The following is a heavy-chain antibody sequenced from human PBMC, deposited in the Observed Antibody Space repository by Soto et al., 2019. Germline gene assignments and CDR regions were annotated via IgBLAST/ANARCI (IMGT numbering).Heavy chain of an antibody. CDR2: ISSSSSYI. CDR1: GFTFSSYS. Sequence: GGSLRLSCAASGFTFSSYSMNWVRQAPGKGLEWVSSISSSSSYIYYADSVKGRFTISRDNAKNSLYLQMNSLRAEDTAVYYCARVRVPAATGYMDVWGKGTTVTVSS. CDR3: ARVRVPAATGYMDV. J-gene: IGHJ6*03. D-gene: IGHD2-2*01. V-gene: IGHV3-21*01.